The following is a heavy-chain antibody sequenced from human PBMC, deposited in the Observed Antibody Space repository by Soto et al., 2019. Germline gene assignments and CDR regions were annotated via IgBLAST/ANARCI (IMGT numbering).Heavy chain of an antibody. CDR1: GFTFSSYS. CDR3: SRGRPHDY. CDR2: ISSSSSTI. Sequence: PGGSLRLSCAASGFTFSSYSMNWVRQAPGKGLEWVSYISSSSSTIYYADSVKGRLTISRDNARNSLYLQMNSLRDDDTAVYYCSRGRPHDYWGQGTLVTVSS. J-gene: IGHJ4*02. V-gene: IGHV3-48*02.